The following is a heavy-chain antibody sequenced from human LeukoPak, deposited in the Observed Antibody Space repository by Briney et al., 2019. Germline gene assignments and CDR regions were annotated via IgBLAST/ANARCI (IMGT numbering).Heavy chain of an antibody. CDR3: AKAHCSSTSCSRADS. D-gene: IGHD2-2*01. Sequence: GGSLRLSCAASGFTFTRNAMAWVRQAPGKGPEWVSAIDGSGGTTFYADSVKGRVTISRVQSTNTVYLQMNSLRADDTAVYYCAKAHCSSTSCSRADSWGQGTLVTVSS. CDR2: IDGSGGTT. CDR1: GFTFTRNA. V-gene: IGHV3-23*01. J-gene: IGHJ4*02.